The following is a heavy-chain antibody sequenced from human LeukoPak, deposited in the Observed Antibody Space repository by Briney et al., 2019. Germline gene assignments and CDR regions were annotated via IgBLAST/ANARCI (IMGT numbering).Heavy chain of an antibody. CDR3: AKDFGKSSSWFDY. V-gene: IGHV3-9*01. Sequence: GRSLRLSCAASGFTFDDYAMHWVRHAPGKGLEWVSGISWNSGSIGYGDSVKGRFTISRDNAKNSLYLQINSLRAEDTALYYCAKDFGKSSSWFDYWDQGVLVTVSS. J-gene: IGHJ5*01. D-gene: IGHD6-13*01. CDR2: ISWNSGSI. CDR1: GFTFDDYA.